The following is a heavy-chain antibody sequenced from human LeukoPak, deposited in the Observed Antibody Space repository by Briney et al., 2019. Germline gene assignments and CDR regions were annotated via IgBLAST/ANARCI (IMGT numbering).Heavy chain of an antibody. D-gene: IGHD5-24*01. Sequence: SETLSLTCAVYGGSFSGYYWSWIRQPPGKGLEWIGEINHSGSTNYNPSLKSRVTISVDTSKNQFSLKLSSVTAADTAVYYCARGGKWLQLLEYWGQGTLVTVSS. CDR1: GGSFSGYY. CDR2: INHSGST. J-gene: IGHJ4*02. V-gene: IGHV4-34*01. CDR3: ARGGKWLQLLEY.